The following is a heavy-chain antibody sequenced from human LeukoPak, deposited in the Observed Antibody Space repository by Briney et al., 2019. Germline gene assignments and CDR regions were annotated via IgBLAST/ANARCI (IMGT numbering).Heavy chain of an antibody. J-gene: IGHJ4*02. CDR3: ARGPKLPIGYCSSTSCYSPFDY. CDR1: GGTFSSYA. D-gene: IGHD2-2*02. Sequence: SVKVSCKASGGTFSSYAISWVRQAPGQGLEWMGGIIPIFGTANYGQKFQGRVTITADESTSTAYMELSSLRSEDTAVYYCARGPKLPIGYCSSTSCYSPFDYWGQGTLVTVSS. V-gene: IGHV1-69*13. CDR2: IIPIFGTA.